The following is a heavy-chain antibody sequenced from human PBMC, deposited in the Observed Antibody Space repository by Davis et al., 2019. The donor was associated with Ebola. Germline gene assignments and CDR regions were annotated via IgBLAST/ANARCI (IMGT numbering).Heavy chain of an antibody. CDR1: GGSISSYY. D-gene: IGHD4-17*01. Sequence: PGGSLRLSCTVSGGSISSYYLSWIRQPPGKGLEWIGYIYYSGSTNYNPSLKSRVTISVDTSKNQFSLKLSSVTAADTAVYYCASGKDYGDYYYYGMDVWSQGTTVTVSS. V-gene: IGHV4-59*08. CDR2: IYYSGST. J-gene: IGHJ6*02. CDR3: ASGKDYGDYYYYGMDV.